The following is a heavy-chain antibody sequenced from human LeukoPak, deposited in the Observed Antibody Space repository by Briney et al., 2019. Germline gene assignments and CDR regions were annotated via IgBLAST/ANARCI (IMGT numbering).Heavy chain of an antibody. CDR2: IFHSEST. CDR3: ARDRTASVFDI. Sequence: SQTLSLTCTVFGGSISSGTSLWSWIRQPPGKGLEWIGYIFHSESTFYNPSLKSRVTTSVDRSKNQFSLDLNSVTAADTAVYYCARDRTASVFDIWGQGTMVIVSS. V-gene: IGHV4-30-2*01. J-gene: IGHJ3*02. CDR1: GGSISSGTSL.